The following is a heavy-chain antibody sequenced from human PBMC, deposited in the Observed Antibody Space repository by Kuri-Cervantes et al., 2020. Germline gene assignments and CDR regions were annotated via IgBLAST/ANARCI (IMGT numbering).Heavy chain of an antibody. V-gene: IGHV3-20*04. CDR3: ARDLTSWGGGYDY. Sequence: GGSLRLSCAASGFTFDDYGMSWVRQAPGKGLEWVSGINWNGGSTGYADSVKGRFTISRGNAKNTLYLQMNSLRAEDTAVYYCARDLTSWGGGYDYWGQGTLVTVSS. J-gene: IGHJ4*02. CDR2: INWNGGST. D-gene: IGHD3-16*01. CDR1: GFTFDDYG.